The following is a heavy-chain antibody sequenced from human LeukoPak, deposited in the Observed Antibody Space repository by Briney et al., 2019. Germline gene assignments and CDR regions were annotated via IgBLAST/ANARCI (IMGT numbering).Heavy chain of an antibody. CDR3: ARVGRGYSYGYYMDV. V-gene: IGHV3-48*03. D-gene: IGHD5-18*01. J-gene: IGHJ6*03. Sequence: GGSLRLSCAASGFTFSSYEMNWVRQAPGKGLEWVSYTSSSGSTIYYADSVKGRFTISRDNAKNSLYLQMNSLRAEDTAVYYCARVGRGYSYGYYMDVWGKGTTVTVSS. CDR2: TSSSGSTI. CDR1: GFTFSSYE.